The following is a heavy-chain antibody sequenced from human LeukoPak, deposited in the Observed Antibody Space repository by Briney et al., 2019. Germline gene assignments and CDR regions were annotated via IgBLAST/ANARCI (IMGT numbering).Heavy chain of an antibody. CDR1: GYTFTGYY. CDR2: INPNSGGT. Sequence: ASVKVSCEASGYTFTGYYMHWVRQAPGQGLEWMGWINPNSGGTNYAQKFQGWVTMTRDTSISTAYMELSRLRSDDTAVYYCARGVYCSGGSCYSGYYYGMDVWGKGTTVTVSS. CDR3: ARGVYCSGGSCYSGYYYGMDV. D-gene: IGHD2-15*01. V-gene: IGHV1-2*04. J-gene: IGHJ6*04.